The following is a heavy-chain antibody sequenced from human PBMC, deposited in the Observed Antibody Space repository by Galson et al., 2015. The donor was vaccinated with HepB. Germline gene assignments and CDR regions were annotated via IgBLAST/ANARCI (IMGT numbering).Heavy chain of an antibody. V-gene: IGHV3-74*01. CDR2: INSDGSST. CDR1: GFTFSSYW. CDR3: ARDLAYYDFWSGYSHGAFDI. D-gene: IGHD3-3*01. Sequence: SLRLSCAASGFTFSSYWMHWVRQAPGKGLVWVSRINSDGSSTSYADSVKGRFTISRDNAKNTLYLQMNSLRAEDTAVYYCARDLAYYDFWSGYSHGAFDIWGQGTMVTVSS. J-gene: IGHJ3*02.